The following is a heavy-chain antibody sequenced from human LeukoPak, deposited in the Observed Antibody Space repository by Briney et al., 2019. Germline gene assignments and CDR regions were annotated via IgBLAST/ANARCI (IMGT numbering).Heavy chain of an antibody. Sequence: GGSLRLSCAASGFTFSKYAMSWVRQAPGKGLEWVSVIYSGGSTYYADSVKGRFTISRDNSKNTLYLQMNSLRAEDTAVYYCARDLRVGATPFDYWGQGTLVTVSS. CDR1: GFTFSKYA. D-gene: IGHD1-26*01. J-gene: IGHJ4*02. CDR2: IYSGGST. V-gene: IGHV3-66*01. CDR3: ARDLRVGATPFDY.